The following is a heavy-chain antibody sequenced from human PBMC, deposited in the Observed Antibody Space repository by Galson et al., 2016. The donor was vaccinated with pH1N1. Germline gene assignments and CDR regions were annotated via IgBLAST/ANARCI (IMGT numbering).Heavy chain of an antibody. CDR3: TRGNHHKFDY. J-gene: IGHJ4*02. V-gene: IGHV3-72*01. CDR1: GFTFSGFY. Sequence: SLRLSCAASGFTFSGFYMDWVRQAPGKGLEWVGRITKRPEGYTTQDATSVKGRFIISRDDPKDLLYLQMNSLKTEDTAVYYCTRGNHHKFDYWGQGTLVTVSS. CDR2: ITKRPEGYTT. D-gene: IGHD1-14*01.